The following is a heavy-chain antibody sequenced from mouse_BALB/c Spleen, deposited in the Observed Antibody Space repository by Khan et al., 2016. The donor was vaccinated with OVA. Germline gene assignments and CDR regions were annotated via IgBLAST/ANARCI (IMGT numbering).Heavy chain of an antibody. CDR1: GFTFSNYG. CDR3: ARDYWFAY. J-gene: IGHJ3*01. Sequence: EVELVESGGGLVKPGGSLKLSCAASGFTFSNYGVSWVRQTPEKRLEWVASISSGDTTYYPDSVKGRFIISRDNARNILYLQMSSLRSEDTAMYYCARDYWFAYWGQGTLVTVSA. V-gene: IGHV5-6-5*01. CDR2: ISSGDTT.